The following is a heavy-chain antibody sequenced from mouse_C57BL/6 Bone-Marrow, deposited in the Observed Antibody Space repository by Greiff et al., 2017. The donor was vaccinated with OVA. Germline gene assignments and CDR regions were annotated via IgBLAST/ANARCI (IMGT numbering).Heavy chain of an antibody. J-gene: IGHJ2*01. V-gene: IGHV1-81*01. CDR3: AIRDYVYYFDY. D-gene: IGHD2-4*01. Sequence: VQLQQSGAELARPGASVKLSCKASGYTFTSYGISWVKQRPGQGLEWIGEIYPRSGNTYYNEKFKGKATLTADKSSSTAYMELRSLTSEDSAVYFCAIRDYVYYFDYWGQGTTLTVSS. CDR1: GYTFTSYG. CDR2: IYPRSGNT.